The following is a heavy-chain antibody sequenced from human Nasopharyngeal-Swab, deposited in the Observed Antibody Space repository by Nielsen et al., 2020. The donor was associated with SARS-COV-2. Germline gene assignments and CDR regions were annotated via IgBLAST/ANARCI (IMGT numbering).Heavy chain of an antibody. CDR3: ARGGDFWSGYYPSYYYYYMDV. D-gene: IGHD3-3*01. V-gene: IGHV4-34*01. CDR2: INHSGST. J-gene: IGHJ6*03. CDR1: GGSFSGYY. Sequence: SETLSLTCAVYGGSFSGYYWSWIRQPPGKGLEWIGEINHSGSTNYNPSLKSRVTISVDTSKNQFSLKLSSVTAADTAVYYCARGGDFWSGYYPSYYYYYMDVWGKGTTVTVSS.